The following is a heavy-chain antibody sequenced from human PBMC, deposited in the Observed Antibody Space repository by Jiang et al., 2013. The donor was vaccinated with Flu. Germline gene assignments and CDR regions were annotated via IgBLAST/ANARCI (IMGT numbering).Heavy chain of an antibody. V-gene: IGHV2-70*01. CDR2: IDWDDDK. Sequence: KPTQTLTLTCTFSGFSLSTSGMCVSWIRQPPGKALEWLALIDWDDDKYYSTSLKTRLTISKDTSKNQVVLTMTNMDPVDTATYYCARGITIFGDYYYYMDVWGKGTTATVSS. D-gene: IGHD3-3*01. CDR1: GFSLSTSGMC. J-gene: IGHJ6*03. CDR3: ARGITIFGDYYYYMDV.